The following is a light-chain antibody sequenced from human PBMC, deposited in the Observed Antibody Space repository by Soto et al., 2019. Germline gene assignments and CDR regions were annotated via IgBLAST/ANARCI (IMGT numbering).Light chain of an antibody. Sequence: DIVLTQSPATLSLSPGERATLSCRASQNVGTYLAWFQQRPGQAPRLLISDASNRATGIPARFVGSGSGTDFTLTISSLEPEDFAVYVCQQRSNWPRTFGQGTKLEIK. CDR2: DAS. CDR3: QQRSNWPRT. CDR1: QNVGTY. V-gene: IGKV3-11*01. J-gene: IGKJ2*01.